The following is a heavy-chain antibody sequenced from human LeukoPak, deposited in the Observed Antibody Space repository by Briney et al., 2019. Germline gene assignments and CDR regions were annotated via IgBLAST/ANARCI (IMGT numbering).Heavy chain of an antibody. Sequence: RGSLRLSCAASGFIFDDYTMHWVRQGPGKTLEWVALVSWDGTPYYADSVKGRFTISRDNSKNALYLEMDSLRTDDTAFYYCAKDLTYESSGTVIDNWGQGTLVTVSS. J-gene: IGHJ4*02. CDR1: GFIFDDYT. CDR2: VSWDGTP. CDR3: AKDLTYESSGTVIDN. D-gene: IGHD3-22*01. V-gene: IGHV3-43*01.